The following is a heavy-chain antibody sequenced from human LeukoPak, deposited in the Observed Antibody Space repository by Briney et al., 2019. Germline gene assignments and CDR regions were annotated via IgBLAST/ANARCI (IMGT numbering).Heavy chain of an antibody. CDR1: GYSFTSYW. D-gene: IGHD1-7*01. CDR2: IYPGDSDT. V-gene: IGHV5-51*01. J-gene: IGHJ3*02. Sequence: GESLKISCKGSGYSFTSYWIGWVRQMPGKGLEWMGIIYPGDSDTRYSLSFEGQVTISADKSISTAYLQWNSLQASDTAMYYCARHSSEWNYPNDAFDMWGQGTMVTVSS. CDR3: ARHSSEWNYPNDAFDM.